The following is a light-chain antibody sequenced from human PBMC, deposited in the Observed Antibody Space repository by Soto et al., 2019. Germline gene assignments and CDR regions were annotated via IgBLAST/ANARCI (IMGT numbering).Light chain of an antibody. CDR1: QSVSSSY. CDR3: QQYNNWPRT. CDR2: DAS. Sequence: EIVLTHSPGTLSLSPCERATLSCSASQSVSSSYLAWYQQKPGQAPRLLIYDASKRATGIPARFSGSGSGTDFTLTISSLEPEDFAVYYCQQYNNWPRTFGQGTKVDIK. V-gene: IGKV3-20*01. J-gene: IGKJ1*01.